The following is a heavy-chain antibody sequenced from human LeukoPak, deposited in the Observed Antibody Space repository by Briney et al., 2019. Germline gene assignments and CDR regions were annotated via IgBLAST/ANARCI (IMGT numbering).Heavy chain of an antibody. V-gene: IGHV1-2*02. Sequence: ASVKVSCKASGYTFTDYYMHWVRQAPGQGLEWMGWINPHSGGTIYVQKFQGRVTMTRDTSISTAYMELRSQTSDDTAVYYCAGPGRSYDTNWFDPWGQGTLVIVSS. CDR3: AGPGRSYDTNWFDP. J-gene: IGHJ5*02. D-gene: IGHD5-18*01. CDR2: INPHSGGT. CDR1: GYTFTDYY.